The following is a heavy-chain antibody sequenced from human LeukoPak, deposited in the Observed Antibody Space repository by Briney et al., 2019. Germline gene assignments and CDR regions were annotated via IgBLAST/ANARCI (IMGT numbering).Heavy chain of an antibody. CDR1: GYTFTNYG. V-gene: IGHV1-18*01. CDR2: ISPLNYKT. Sequence: ASVKVSCKTSGYTFTNYGLNWVRQAPGQGLEWMGWISPLNYKTKYAQKFQGRGTLSTDSSTSTAYMDLTSLRSDDTAVYYCATGDWSYVSGGYSLDYWGQGTRLTVSS. J-gene: IGHJ4*02. CDR3: ATGDWSYVSGGYSLDY. D-gene: IGHD3-10*01.